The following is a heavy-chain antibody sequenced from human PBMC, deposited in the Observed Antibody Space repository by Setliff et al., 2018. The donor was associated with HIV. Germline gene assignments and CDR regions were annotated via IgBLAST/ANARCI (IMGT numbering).Heavy chain of an antibody. J-gene: IGHJ6*03. CDR1: GYTFTAYQ. CDR2: INPNSGGT. Sequence: ASVKVSCKTSGYTFTAYQMHWVRQAPGQGLEWMGWINPNSGGTNSAQKFQGRVTMTRDTSISVAYMELSSPTSDDTAVYYCARAIRYYDSSGYYLDVWGKGTTVTVSS. CDR3: ARAIRYYDSSGYYLDV. V-gene: IGHV1-2*02. D-gene: IGHD3-22*01.